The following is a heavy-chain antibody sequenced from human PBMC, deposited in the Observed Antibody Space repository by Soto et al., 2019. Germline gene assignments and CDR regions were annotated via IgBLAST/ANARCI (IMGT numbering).Heavy chain of an antibody. CDR1: GGSFSGYY. Sequence: QVQLQQWGAGLLKPSETLSLTCAVYGGSFSGYYWTWIRQPPGKGLEWIGEINQSGSTNYNPSLKSRVTISRDTSRNRFSGKLTSVTAADTAVYYCAREVSTSLRYFDLWGRGTLVTVSS. D-gene: IGHD2-2*01. CDR2: INQSGST. V-gene: IGHV4-34*01. CDR3: AREVSTSLRYFDL. J-gene: IGHJ2*01.